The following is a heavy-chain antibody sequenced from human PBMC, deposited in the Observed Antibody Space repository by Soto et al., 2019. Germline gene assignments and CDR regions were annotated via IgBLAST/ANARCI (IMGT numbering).Heavy chain of an antibody. V-gene: IGHV1-69*01. CDR3: AENIVVVPAAKGTYYYYGMAV. CDR1: GGTFSSYA. D-gene: IGHD2-2*01. J-gene: IGHJ6*02. CDR2: IIPIFGTA. Sequence: QVQLVQSGAEVKKPGSSVKVSCKASGGTFSSYAISWVRQAPGQGLEWMGGIIPIFGTANYAQKFQGRVTITADESTSTAYMELSSMRSEDTAVYYCAENIVVVPAAKGTYYYYGMAVWGQGTTVTVSS.